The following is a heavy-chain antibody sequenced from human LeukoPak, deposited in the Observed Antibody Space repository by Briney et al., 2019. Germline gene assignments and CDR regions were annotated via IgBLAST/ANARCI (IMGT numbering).Heavy chain of an antibody. CDR3: ASPPGYCSGGSCYHGFDY. D-gene: IGHD2-15*01. CDR2: IIPIFGTA. CDR1: GGTFSSYA. Sequence: GASVKVSCKASGGTFSSYAISWVRQAPGQGLEWMGGIIPIFGTANYAQKFQGRVTITADKSTSTAYMELSSLRSEDTAVYYCASPPGYCSGGSCYHGFDYWGQGTLVTVSS. J-gene: IGHJ4*02. V-gene: IGHV1-69*06.